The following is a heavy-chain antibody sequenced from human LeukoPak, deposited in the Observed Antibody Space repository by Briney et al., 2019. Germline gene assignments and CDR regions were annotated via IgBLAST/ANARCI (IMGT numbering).Heavy chain of an antibody. CDR1: GDSISSYY. V-gene: IGHV4-59*01. J-gene: IGHJ2*01. D-gene: IGHD3-10*01. CDR3: ARLQRITMAGPDYWYFDL. CDR2: MYSSGST. Sequence: PSETLSLTCTVSGDSISSYYWSWIRQPPEKGLEWIGYMYSSGSTNYNPSLKSRVTISVDTSKTQFSLKMNSVTAADTAVYYCARLQRITMAGPDYWYFDLWGRGTLVTDSS.